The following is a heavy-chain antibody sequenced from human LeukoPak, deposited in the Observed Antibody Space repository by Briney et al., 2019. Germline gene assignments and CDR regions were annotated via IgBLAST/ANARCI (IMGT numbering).Heavy chain of an antibody. CDR2: IYYSGIT. D-gene: IGHD2-2*01. CDR3: ARSGPAAGRPDAFDI. CDR1: GGSVSSSSIY. J-gene: IGHJ3*02. V-gene: IGHV4-39*07. Sequence: PSETLSLTCTLSGGSVSSSSIYWGWIRQPPGKGLECIGTIYYSGITYYSSSLKSRVTISVDTSKNQFSLNLSSVTAADTAESFCARSGPAAGRPDAFDIWGQGTLVTVSS.